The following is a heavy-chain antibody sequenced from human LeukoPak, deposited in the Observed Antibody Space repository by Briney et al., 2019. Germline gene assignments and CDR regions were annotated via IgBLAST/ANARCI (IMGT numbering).Heavy chain of an antibody. V-gene: IGHV1-18*01. CDR1: GYTFTSYG. Sequence: ASVKVSCKASGYTFTSYGISWVRQAPGQGLEWMGWISAYNGNTNYAQKLQGRVTMTTDTSTSTAYMELRSLRSDDTAVYYCARFACSGGSCRDYYYYYGMDVWGQGTTVTVSS. J-gene: IGHJ6*02. CDR3: ARFACSGGSCRDYYYYYGMDV. D-gene: IGHD2-15*01. CDR2: ISAYNGNT.